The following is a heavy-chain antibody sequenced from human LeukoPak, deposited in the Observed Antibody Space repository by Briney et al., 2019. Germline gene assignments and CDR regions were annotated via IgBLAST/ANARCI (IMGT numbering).Heavy chain of an antibody. CDR2: IYYTGTT. CDR3: ARVVGGVGLDY. V-gene: IGHV4-59*01. CDR1: GGSISGYY. Sequence: SETLSLTCTVSGGSISGYYWTWIRQPPGEALQYIGCIYYTGTTNYNPSLNSRVTISVDTTKNQFALRLSSVTAADTAVYYCARVVGGVGLDYWGQGTLVTVSS. J-gene: IGHJ4*02. D-gene: IGHD3-16*01.